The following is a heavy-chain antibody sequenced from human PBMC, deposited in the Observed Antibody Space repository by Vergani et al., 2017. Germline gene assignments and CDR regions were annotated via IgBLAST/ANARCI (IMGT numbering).Heavy chain of an antibody. CDR2: IYYSGST. J-gene: IGHJ4*02. Sequence: QLQLQESGPGLVKPSETLSLTCTVSGGSISSSSYYWGWIRQPPGKGLEWIGYIYYSGSTNYNPSLKSRVTMSVDTSKNQFSLKLSSVTAADTAVYYCAREYSSSVGFLAYWGQGTLVTVSS. V-gene: IGHV4-61*05. CDR1: GGSISSSSYY. CDR3: AREYSSSVGFLAY. D-gene: IGHD6-6*01.